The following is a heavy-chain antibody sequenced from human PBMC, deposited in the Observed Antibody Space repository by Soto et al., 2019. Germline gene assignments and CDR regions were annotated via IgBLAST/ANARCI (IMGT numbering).Heavy chain of an antibody. CDR3: ARAPGDYFDY. CDR1: GGSISSGGYY. Sequence: ASETLSLTCTVSGGSISSGGYYWSWIRQHPGKGLEWIGYIFYSGSTYYNPSLKSRVTISVDTSKNQFSLKLSSVTAADTAVYYCARAPGDYFDYWGQGTLVTVSS. J-gene: IGHJ4*02. CDR2: IFYSGST. V-gene: IGHV4-31*03.